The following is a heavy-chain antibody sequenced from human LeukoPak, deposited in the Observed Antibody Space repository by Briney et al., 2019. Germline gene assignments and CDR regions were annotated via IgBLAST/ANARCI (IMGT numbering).Heavy chain of an antibody. D-gene: IGHD7-27*01. J-gene: IGHJ6*02. CDR2: INNSSRYI. Sequence: GGSLRLSCAASGFTFSSYWMNWARQVPGKGLEWVSSINNSSRYISYADSVNGRFTISRDNAKNSLYLQMNSLRAEDTAVYYCARDLGIVYYYSMDVWGQGTTVIVSS. CDR3: ARDLGIVYYYSMDV. CDR1: GFTFSSYW. V-gene: IGHV3-21*01.